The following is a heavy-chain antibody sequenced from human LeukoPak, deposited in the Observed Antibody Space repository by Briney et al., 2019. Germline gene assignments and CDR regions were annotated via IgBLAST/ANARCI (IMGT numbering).Heavy chain of an antibody. CDR3: ARDYLQYFGGLAFDI. J-gene: IGHJ3*02. CDR2: ISGAARNI. CDR1: GFTFSSYE. V-gene: IGHV3-48*03. Sequence: GGSLRLSCAASGFTFSSYEMTWVRQAPGKGLEWISYISGAARNIYYADSVKGRFTISRDNAKNSLYLQMISLRADDTAVYYCARDYLQYFGGLAFDIWGQGTRVTVSS. D-gene: IGHD3-10*01.